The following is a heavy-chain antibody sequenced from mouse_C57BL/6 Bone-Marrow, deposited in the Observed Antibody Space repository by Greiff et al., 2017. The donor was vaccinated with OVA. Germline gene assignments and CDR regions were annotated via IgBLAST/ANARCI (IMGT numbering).Heavy chain of an antibody. D-gene: IGHD2-9*01. J-gene: IGHJ2*01. CDR2: ISSGSSTI. Sequence: EVKLQESGGGLVKPGGSLKLSCAASGFTFSDYGMHWVRQAPEKGLEWVAYISSGSSTIYYADTVKGRFTISRDNAKNTLFLQMTSLRSEDTAMYYCARPTMVPSFDYWGQGTTLTVSS. CDR3: ARPTMVPSFDY. V-gene: IGHV5-17*01. CDR1: GFTFSDYG.